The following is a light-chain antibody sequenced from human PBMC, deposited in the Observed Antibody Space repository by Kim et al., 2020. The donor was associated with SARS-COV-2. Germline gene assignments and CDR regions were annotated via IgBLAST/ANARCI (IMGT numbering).Light chain of an antibody. CDR2: YDS. CDR3: QVWDSSSDLWV. CDR1: NIGSKS. Sequence: PGKAARITWGGNNIGSKSGHWYQQKPGQAPVLVIYYDSDRPSAIPERFSGSNSGNAATLTISRVEAGDEANYYCQVWDSSSDLWVFGGGTQLTVL. V-gene: IGLV3-21*04. J-gene: IGLJ3*02.